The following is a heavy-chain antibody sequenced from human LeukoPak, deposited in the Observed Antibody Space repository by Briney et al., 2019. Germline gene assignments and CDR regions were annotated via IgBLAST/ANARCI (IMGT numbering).Heavy chain of an antibody. CDR3: ARDREEQWLVYRYYYMDV. CDR1: GFTFSSFG. V-gene: IGHV3-48*04. J-gene: IGHJ6*03. D-gene: IGHD6-19*01. CDR2: ISSSGSTI. Sequence: GGSLRLSCAASGFTFSSFGMSWARQAPGKGLEWVSYISSSGSTIYYADSVKGRFTISRDNAKNSLYLQMNSLRAEDTAVYYCARDREEQWLVYRYYYMDVWGKGTTVTISS.